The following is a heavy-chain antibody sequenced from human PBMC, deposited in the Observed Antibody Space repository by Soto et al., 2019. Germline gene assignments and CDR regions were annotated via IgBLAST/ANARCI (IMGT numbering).Heavy chain of an antibody. V-gene: IGHV4-59*01. D-gene: IGHD5-18*01. Sequence: QVQLQESGPGLVKPSETLSLTCTVSGGSIRSYYWSWIRQPPGKGLEWIGYIYYSGSTNYNPSLKSRVTISVDTSKNQFSLKLSSVTAADTAVYYCARDTALYYYYYGMDVWGQGTTVTVSS. CDR2: IYYSGST. J-gene: IGHJ6*02. CDR1: GGSIRSYY. CDR3: ARDTALYYYYYGMDV.